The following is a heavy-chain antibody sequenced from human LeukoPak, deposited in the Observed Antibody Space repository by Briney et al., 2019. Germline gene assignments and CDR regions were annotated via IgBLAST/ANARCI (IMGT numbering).Heavy chain of an antibody. J-gene: IGHJ5*02. Sequence: SVRVSSTASRGTFTSYAISWVRQAPGQRLEWMGGIIPIFGTANYAQKFQGRVTITADKSTSTAYMELSSLRSEDTAVYYCARHLNYYGSGSPVNWFDPWGQGTLVTVSS. D-gene: IGHD3-10*01. CDR3: ARHLNYYGSGSPVNWFDP. CDR1: RGTFTSYA. V-gene: IGHV1-69*06. CDR2: IIPIFGTA.